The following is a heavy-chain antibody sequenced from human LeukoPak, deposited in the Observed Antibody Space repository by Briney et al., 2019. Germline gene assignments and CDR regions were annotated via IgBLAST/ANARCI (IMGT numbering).Heavy chain of an antibody. J-gene: IGHJ4*02. CDR3: ARGGSAWTFDY. V-gene: IGHV4-39*07. CDR2: SYYSGST. CDR1: GGSISSSGYY. Sequence: SETLSLTCTVSGGSISSSGYYWGWIRQPPGKGLEWIGTSYYSGSTYYNSSLKSRVTISVDTSKKQFSLKLSSVTAADTAVYYCARGGSAWTFDYWGQGTLVTVSS. D-gene: IGHD6-19*01.